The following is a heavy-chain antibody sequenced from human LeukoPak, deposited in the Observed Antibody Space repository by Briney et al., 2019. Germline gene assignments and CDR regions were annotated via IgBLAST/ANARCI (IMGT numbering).Heavy chain of an antibody. Sequence: SETLSLTCTVSGGSISSYYWSWIRQPPGKGLEWIGYIYYSGSTNYNPSLKGRVTISVDTSKNQFSLKLSSVTAADTAVYYCARLGYFDSKFDYWGQGTLVTVSS. J-gene: IGHJ4*02. CDR3: ARLGYFDSKFDY. D-gene: IGHD3-9*01. V-gene: IGHV4-59*08. CDR1: GGSISSYY. CDR2: IYYSGST.